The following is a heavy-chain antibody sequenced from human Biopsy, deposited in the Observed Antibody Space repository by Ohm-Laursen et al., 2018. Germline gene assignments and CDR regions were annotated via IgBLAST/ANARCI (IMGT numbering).Heavy chain of an antibody. CDR2: IYYSGST. V-gene: IGHV4-59*01. Sequence: TLSLTCTVSGGSISSDYWSWIRQTPGKGLEWIGYIYYSGSTNYNPSLKSRVTISVDTSKNQFSLRLNSVTAADTAVYYCATKLTGYFHHWGQGILVIVSS. CDR3: ATKLTGYFHH. J-gene: IGHJ1*01. CDR1: GGSISSDY. D-gene: IGHD3-9*01.